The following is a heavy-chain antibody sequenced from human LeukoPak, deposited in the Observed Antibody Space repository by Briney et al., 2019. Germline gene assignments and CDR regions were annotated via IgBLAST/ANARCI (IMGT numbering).Heavy chain of an antibody. D-gene: IGHD6-19*01. V-gene: IGHV3-21*01. J-gene: IGHJ2*01. CDR2: ISSSGSYI. Sequence: GGSRRLSCAASGFTFSSYSMNWVRQAPGKGLEWVSSISSSGSYIYNAYSVKGRFTISRDNAKNSLYLQMNSLRAEDTDVYYCARALAVAGTDWYFDLWGRGTLVTVSS. CDR1: GFTFSSYS. CDR3: ARALAVAGTDWYFDL.